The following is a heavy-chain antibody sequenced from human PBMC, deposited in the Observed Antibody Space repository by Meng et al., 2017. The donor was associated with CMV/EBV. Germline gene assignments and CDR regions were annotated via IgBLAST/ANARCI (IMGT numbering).Heavy chain of an antibody. V-gene: IGHV3-21*01. CDR2: ISSSSSYI. D-gene: IGHD2-2*01. J-gene: IGHJ6*02. CDR1: GITFSSYS. CDR3: ARALDLDSGYCSSTSCYYYYYGMDV. Sequence: GESLKISCAASGITFSSYSMNWVRQAPGKGLEWVSSISSSSSYIYYADSVKGRFTISRDNAKNSLYLQMNSLRAEDTAVYYCARALDLDSGYCSSTSCYYYYYGMDVWGQGTTVTVSS.